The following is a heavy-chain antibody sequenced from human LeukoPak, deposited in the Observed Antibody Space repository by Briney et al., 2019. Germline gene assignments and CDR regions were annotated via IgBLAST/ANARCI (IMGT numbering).Heavy chain of an antibody. CDR3: ARGEEPHDSSGPYGLD. D-gene: IGHD3-22*01. Sequence: VASVKVSCKAFGYTFTSNYMHWVRQAPGQGPEWMGVISPSGGSTTYAQKFQGRVTLTRDMSTSTDYLELSSLRSEDTAVYYCARGEEPHDSSGPYGLDWGQGTLVTVSS. J-gene: IGHJ4*02. V-gene: IGHV1-46*01. CDR1: GYTFTSNY. CDR2: ISPSGGST.